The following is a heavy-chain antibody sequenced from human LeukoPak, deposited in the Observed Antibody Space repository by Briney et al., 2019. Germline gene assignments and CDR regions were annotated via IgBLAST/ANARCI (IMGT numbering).Heavy chain of an antibody. CDR1: GGSFSGYY. CDR2: INHSGST. CDR3: ARGRVGRYISGYCSGGSCYKPGFDY. J-gene: IGHJ4*02. V-gene: IGHV4-34*01. Sequence: SETLSLTCAVYGGSFSGYYWSWIRQPPGKGLEWIGEINHSGSTNYNPSLKSRVTISVDTSKNQFSLKLSSVTAADTAVYYRARGRVGRYISGYCSGGSCYKPGFDYWGQGTLVTVSS. D-gene: IGHD2-15*01.